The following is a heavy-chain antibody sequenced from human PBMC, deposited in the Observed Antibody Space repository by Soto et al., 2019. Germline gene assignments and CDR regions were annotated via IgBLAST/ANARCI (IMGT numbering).Heavy chain of an antibody. J-gene: IGHJ4*02. CDR1: GGSVRSGSYY. Sequence: QVQLQESGPGLVKPSETLSLTCTVSGGSVRSGSYYWSWIRQPPGKGLEWIGYIYYSGSTNYNPSLKSRVTISVDTSKNQFSLKLSSVTAADTAVYYCAREEPPVDYWGQGTLVTVSS. D-gene: IGHD1-26*01. V-gene: IGHV4-61*01. CDR2: IYYSGST. CDR3: AREEPPVDY.